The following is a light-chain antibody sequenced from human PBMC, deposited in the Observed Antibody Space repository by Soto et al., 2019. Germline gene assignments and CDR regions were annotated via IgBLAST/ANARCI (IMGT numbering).Light chain of an antibody. CDR1: QSVSSY. J-gene: IGKJ2*01. V-gene: IGKV3-11*01. Sequence: EIVLTQSPATLSLSPGERATLSCRASQSVSSYLAWYQQKPGQAPRLLIYDASNRATGIPARFSGSGSGTDFTLTISSLEPEDFAVYYCQQRSNWPPYTFAQGTKLEMK. CDR3: QQRSNWPPYT. CDR2: DAS.